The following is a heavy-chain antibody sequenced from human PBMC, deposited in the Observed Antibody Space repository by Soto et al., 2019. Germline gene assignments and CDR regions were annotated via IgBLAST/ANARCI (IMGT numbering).Heavy chain of an antibody. V-gene: IGHV3-30-3*02. CDR1: GFTFSNYA. D-gene: IGHD4-17*01. CDR3: AKDRTLNYGDFAY. Sequence: QVQLVESGGGVVQPGRSLRLSCAASGFTFSNYAMHWVRQAPGKGLEWLAAISYEGSQRFYPESVKGRFTLSRDNAKDTLELQMNSLRTDDKAVYYCAKDRTLNYGDFAYWGQGTLVTVSS. J-gene: IGHJ4*02. CDR2: ISYEGSQR.